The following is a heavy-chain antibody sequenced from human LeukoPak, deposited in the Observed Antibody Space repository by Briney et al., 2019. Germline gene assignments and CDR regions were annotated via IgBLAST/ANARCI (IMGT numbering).Heavy chain of an antibody. CDR2: IYYSGST. D-gene: IGHD3-22*01. V-gene: IGHV4-59*01. Sequence: SETLSLTCTVSGGSISNYYWSWIRQPPGKGLEWIWYIYYSGSTNYNPSLRSRVTISVDTSKNQFSLKLSSVTAADTAVYYCATWGLVVTDAFAIWGQGTMVTVSS. CDR1: GGSISNYY. J-gene: IGHJ3*02. CDR3: ATWGLVVTDAFAI.